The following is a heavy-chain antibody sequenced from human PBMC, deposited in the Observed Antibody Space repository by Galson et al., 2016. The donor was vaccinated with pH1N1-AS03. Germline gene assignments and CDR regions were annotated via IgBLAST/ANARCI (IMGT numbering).Heavy chain of an antibody. CDR1: DDSISSSSYY. CDR3: ARDEEVVVAATPLRSKRTFHYGMDV. CDR2: ISSSGTT. D-gene: IGHD2-15*01. Sequence: LSLTCTVSDDSISSSSYYWAWVRQPPGKGLEWIGSISSSGTTHHNPSPRRRVTILIATSKRQVSLKLTSVTAADTAISFCARDEEVVVAATPLRSKRTFHYGMDVWGQGTAVTVS. V-gene: IGHV4-39*07. J-gene: IGHJ6*02.